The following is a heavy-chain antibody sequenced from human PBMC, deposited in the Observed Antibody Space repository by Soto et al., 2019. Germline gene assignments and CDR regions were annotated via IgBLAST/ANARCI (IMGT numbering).Heavy chain of an antibody. V-gene: IGHV5-51*01. CDR1: GYTFSTYW. J-gene: IGHJ1*01. D-gene: IGHD4-17*01. Sequence: PGESLKISCEASGYTFSTYWIAWLRQVPGKGLEWMALIYPGDSDTRYSPSSQGQVAVSVDNSINTAFLQLTSLKASDSGIYYCARLPSSGNPNGGALDLWGQGTMVTVPS. CDR3: ARLPSSGNPNGGALDL. CDR2: IYPGDSDT.